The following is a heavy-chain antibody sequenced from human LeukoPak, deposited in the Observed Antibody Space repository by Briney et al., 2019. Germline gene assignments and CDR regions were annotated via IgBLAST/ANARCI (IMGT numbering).Heavy chain of an antibody. D-gene: IGHD3-16*01. V-gene: IGHV1-18*01. CDR2: ISAYNGNT. CDR3: AIYSYTVGFDY. J-gene: IGHJ4*02. Sequence: GAAVKVSCKASGYTFTSYGISWVRQAPGQGLEWMGWISAYNGNTNYAQKLQGRVTMTTDTSTSTAYMELRSLRSDDTAVYYCAIYSYTVGFDYWGQGTLVTVSS. CDR1: GYTFTSYG.